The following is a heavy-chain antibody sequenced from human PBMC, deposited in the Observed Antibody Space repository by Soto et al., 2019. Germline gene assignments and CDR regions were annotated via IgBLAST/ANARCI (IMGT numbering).Heavy chain of an antibody. CDR3: ARDLTIFGVAPGAFDP. CDR1: GYTFTSYG. D-gene: IGHD3-3*01. J-gene: IGHJ5*02. Sequence: SVKVSCKSSGYTFTSYGISWVRQDPGQGLEWMGWISAYNGNTNYAQKLQGRVTMTTDTSTSTAYMELRSLRSDDTAVYYCARDLTIFGVAPGAFDPWGQGTLVTVSS. CDR2: ISAYNGNT. V-gene: IGHV1-18*01.